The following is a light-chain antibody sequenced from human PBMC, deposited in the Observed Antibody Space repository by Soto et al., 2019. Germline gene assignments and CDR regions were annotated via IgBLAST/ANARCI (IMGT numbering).Light chain of an antibody. CDR3: QQYNNWPPIT. CDR1: QSVSSSY. Sequence: EIVLTQSPGTLSLSPGERATLSCRASQSVSSSYLAWYQQKPGQAPRLLIYGASSRATGIPDRFSGSGSGTDFTLTISRLEPEDFAVYYCQQYNNWPPITFGQGTRPEIK. CDR2: GAS. J-gene: IGKJ5*01. V-gene: IGKV3-20*01.